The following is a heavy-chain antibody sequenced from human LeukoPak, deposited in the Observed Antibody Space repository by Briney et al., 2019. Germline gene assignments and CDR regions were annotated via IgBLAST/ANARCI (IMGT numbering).Heavy chain of an antibody. CDR3: TTAPPRYDFWSGWVAFDI. D-gene: IGHD3-3*01. V-gene: IGHV3-15*01. CDR1: GFTFSNAW. Sequence: GGSLRLSCAASGFTFSNAWMSWVRQAPGKGLEWVGRIKSKTDGGTTDYAAPVKGRFTISRDDSKNTLYLQMNSLKTEDTAVYYCTTAPPRYDFWSGWVAFDIWGQGTMVTVSS. CDR2: IKSKTDGGTT. J-gene: IGHJ3*02.